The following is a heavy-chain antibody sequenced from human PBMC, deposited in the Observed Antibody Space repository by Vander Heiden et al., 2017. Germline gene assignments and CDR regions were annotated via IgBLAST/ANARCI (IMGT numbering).Heavy chain of an antibody. J-gene: IGHJ3*02. CDR2: IIPIFGTA. CDR1: GGTFSSYA. Sequence: QVQLVQSGAEVKKPGSSVKVSCKASGGTFSSYAIRGVRQAPGQGLEWMGGIIPIFGTANYAQKFQGRVTITADESTSTAYMELSSLRSEDTAVYYCARSYDYVWGSYRYTLDAFDIWGQGTMVTVSS. CDR3: ARSYDYVWGSYRYTLDAFDI. V-gene: IGHV1-69*01. D-gene: IGHD3-16*02.